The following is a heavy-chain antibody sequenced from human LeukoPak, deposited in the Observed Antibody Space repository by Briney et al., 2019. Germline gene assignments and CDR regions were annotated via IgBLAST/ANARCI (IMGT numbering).Heavy chain of an antibody. J-gene: IGHJ4*02. CDR2: ISYDGTYQ. V-gene: IGHV3-30*03. Sequence: PGGSLRLSCAASGFTFSSYSMQWVRQAPGKGLEWVAIISYDGTYQFYTDSLKGRFTISRDNSKNTVYLQMNSLRPDDTAVYYCARAPGYGAAYYFDYWGQGTLVTVSS. CDR1: GFTFSSYS. D-gene: IGHD1-1*01. CDR3: ARAPGYGAAYYFDY.